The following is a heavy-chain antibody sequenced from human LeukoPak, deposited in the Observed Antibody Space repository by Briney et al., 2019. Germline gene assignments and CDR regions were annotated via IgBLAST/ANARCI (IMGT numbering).Heavy chain of an antibody. Sequence: GGSLRLSCAAAGFTFSSYAMSWVRQAPGKGLEWVSAISGSGGSTYYADSVKGRFTISRDNSKNTLYLQMNSLRAEDTAVYYCAKGTILEWAPSDYWGQGTLVAVSS. CDR2: ISGSGGST. CDR1: GFTFSSYA. J-gene: IGHJ4*02. V-gene: IGHV3-23*01. D-gene: IGHD3-3*01. CDR3: AKGTILEWAPSDY.